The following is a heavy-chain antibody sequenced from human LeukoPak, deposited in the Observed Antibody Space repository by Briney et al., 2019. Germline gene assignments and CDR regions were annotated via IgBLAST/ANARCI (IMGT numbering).Heavy chain of an antibody. V-gene: IGHV4-39*07. Sequence: SETLSLTCTVSGDPISSSNYYWGWIRQPPGKGLEWIGSLYYSGSTDYNPSLKSRVTISVDTSKNQFSLKLSSVTAADTAVYYCARDSGQWLGIYYYYMDVWGKGTTVTVSS. CDR2: LYYSGST. CDR3: ARDSGQWLGIYYYYMDV. CDR1: GDPISSSNYY. J-gene: IGHJ6*03. D-gene: IGHD6-19*01.